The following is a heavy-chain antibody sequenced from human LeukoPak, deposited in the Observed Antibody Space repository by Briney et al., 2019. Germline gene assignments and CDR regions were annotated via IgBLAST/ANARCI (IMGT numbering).Heavy chain of an antibody. D-gene: IGHD3-10*01. CDR3: ARAGGYGSGSYYTLLDY. Sequence: PSETLSLTCAVYGGSFSGYYWSWIRQPPGKGLEWIGEINHSGSTNYNPSLKSRVTISVDTSKNQFSLKLSSVTAADTAVYYCARAGGYGSGSYYTLLDYWGQGTLVTVSS. CDR2: INHSGST. J-gene: IGHJ4*02. CDR1: GGSFSGYY. V-gene: IGHV4-34*01.